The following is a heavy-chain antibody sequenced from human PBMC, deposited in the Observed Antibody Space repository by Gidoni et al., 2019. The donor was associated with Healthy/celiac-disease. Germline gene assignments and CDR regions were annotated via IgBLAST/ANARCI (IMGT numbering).Heavy chain of an antibody. CDR3: ARHPQEYYGSPLGYFDL. CDR2: IYYSGST. V-gene: IGHV4-39*01. J-gene: IGHJ2*01. CDR1: GGSIRSSRYY. D-gene: IGHD3-10*01. Sequence: QLQLQESGPGLVKPSETLSLTCTVSGGSIRSSRYYWGWIRQPPGKGLEWFGSIYYSGSTYYNPSLKSRVTISVDTSKNQFSLKLSSVTAADTAVYYCARHPQEYYGSPLGYFDLWGRGTLVTVSS.